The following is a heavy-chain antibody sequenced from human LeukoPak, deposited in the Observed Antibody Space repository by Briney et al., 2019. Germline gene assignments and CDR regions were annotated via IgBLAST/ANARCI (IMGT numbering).Heavy chain of an antibody. CDR1: GFTFGNYG. D-gene: IGHD1-26*01. V-gene: IGHV3-30*18. J-gene: IGHJ4*02. CDR3: AKKSVRGGATVSPSDY. Sequence: GGSLRLSCAASGFTFGNYGMRWVRQAPGKGLEWVSVISWDDGSTKYYADSVKGRFTISRDNSKNTLYLQMNSLRAEDSAVYYCAKKSVRGGATVSPSDYWGQGTLVTVSS. CDR2: ISWDDGSTK.